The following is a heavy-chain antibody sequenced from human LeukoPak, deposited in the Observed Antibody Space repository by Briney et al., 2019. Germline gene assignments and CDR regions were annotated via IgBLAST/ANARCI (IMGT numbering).Heavy chain of an antibody. CDR1: GGSISSSYY. CDR3: ARRGYCSSTSCYEYWFDP. Sequence: SETLSLTCTVSGGSISSSYYWGWIRQPPGKGLEWIGIIYYSGSTYYNPSLKSRLTISVDTSKNQFSLKPSSVTATDTAVYYCARRGYCSSTSCYEYWFDPCGQGTLVTVSS. CDR2: IYYSGST. D-gene: IGHD2-2*01. J-gene: IGHJ5*02. V-gene: IGHV4-39*01.